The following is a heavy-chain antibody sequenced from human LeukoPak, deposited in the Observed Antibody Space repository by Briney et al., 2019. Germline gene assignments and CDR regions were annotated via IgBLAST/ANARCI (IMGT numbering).Heavy chain of an antibody. Sequence: SQTLSLTCAISGDSVSSNSAAWTWIRQSPSRGLEWLGRTYYRSKWYNDYAVSVKSRITINPDTSKNQFSLQLNSVTPEDTAVYYCARDQGSSWYSDYYYMDVWGKGTTVTVSS. CDR2: TYYRSKWYN. D-gene: IGHD6-13*01. V-gene: IGHV6-1*01. CDR3: ARDQGSSWYSDYYYMDV. J-gene: IGHJ6*03. CDR1: GDSVSSNSAA.